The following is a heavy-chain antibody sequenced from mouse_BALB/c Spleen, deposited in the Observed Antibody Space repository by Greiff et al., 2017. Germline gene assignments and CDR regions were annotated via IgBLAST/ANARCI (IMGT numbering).Heavy chain of an antibody. CDR3: ARRGTTVVAPYWYFDV. Sequence: EVQLVESGPGLVKPSQSLSLTCTVTGYSITSDYAWNWIRQFPGNKLEWMGYISYSGSTSYNPSLKSRISITRDTSKNQFFLQLNSVTTEDTATYYCARRGTTVVAPYWYFDVGGAGTTVTVSS. J-gene: IGHJ1*01. CDR1: GYSITSDYA. CDR2: ISYSGST. V-gene: IGHV3-2*02. D-gene: IGHD1-1*01.